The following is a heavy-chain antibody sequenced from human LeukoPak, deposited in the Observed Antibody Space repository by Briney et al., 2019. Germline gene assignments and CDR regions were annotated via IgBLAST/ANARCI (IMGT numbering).Heavy chain of an antibody. CDR1: GGSISSSNYY. Sequence: SETLSLTCTVSGGSISSSNYYRAWIRQPPGKGLEWIASIYYSGSTYYSPSLKSRVTISVDTSKNQFSLKMTSVTAADTAVYYCAPGSISTGYYHYWGQGTLVTVSS. V-gene: IGHV4-39*01. CDR2: IYYSGST. J-gene: IGHJ4*02. CDR3: APGSISTGYYHY. D-gene: IGHD3-22*01.